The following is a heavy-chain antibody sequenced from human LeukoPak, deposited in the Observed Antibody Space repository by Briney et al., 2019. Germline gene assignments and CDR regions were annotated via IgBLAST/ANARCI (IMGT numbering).Heavy chain of an antibody. CDR1: GYTFTGYY. D-gene: IGHD3-10*01. Sequence: ASVKVSCKASGYTFTGYYLHWVRQAPGQGLEWMGIINPSGGSTSYAQKFQGRVTMTRDMSTSTVYMELSSLRSEDTAVYYCARDLITMDSWGQGTLVTVSS. CDR2: INPSGGST. CDR3: ARDLITMDS. J-gene: IGHJ5*02. V-gene: IGHV1-46*01.